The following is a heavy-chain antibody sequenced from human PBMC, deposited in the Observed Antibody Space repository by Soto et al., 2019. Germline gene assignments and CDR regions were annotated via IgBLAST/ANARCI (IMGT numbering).Heavy chain of an antibody. Sequence: EVQLVESGGGLVKPGGSLRLSCAASGFTFSSYSMNWVRQAPGKGLEWVSSISSSSSYIYYADSVKGRFTISRDNAKNSLYWQMNSLRAEDTAVYYCARARSYYDILTGYYYYYMDVWGKGTTVTVSS. CDR2: ISSSSSYI. D-gene: IGHD3-9*01. CDR1: GFTFSSYS. J-gene: IGHJ6*03. V-gene: IGHV3-21*01. CDR3: ARARSYYDILTGYYYYYMDV.